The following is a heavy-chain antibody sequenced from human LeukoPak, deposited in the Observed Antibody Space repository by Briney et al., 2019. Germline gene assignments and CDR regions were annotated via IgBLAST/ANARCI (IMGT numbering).Heavy chain of an antibody. J-gene: IGHJ5*02. D-gene: IGHD3-3*01. CDR2: INHSGST. CDR1: GGSISGYY. Sequence: SETLSLTCTVSGGSISGYYWSWIRQPPGKGPEWIGEINHSGSTNYNPSLKSRVTISVDTSKNQFSLKLSSVTAADTAVYYCARGLRYYDFWSGHNWFDPWGQGTLVTVSS. V-gene: IGHV4-34*01. CDR3: ARGLRYYDFWSGHNWFDP.